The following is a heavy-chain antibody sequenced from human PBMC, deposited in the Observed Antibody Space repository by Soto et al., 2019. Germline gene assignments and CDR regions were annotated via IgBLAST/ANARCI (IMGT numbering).Heavy chain of an antibody. D-gene: IGHD3-22*01. CDR1: GGTFSSYA. Sequence: SVKVSCKASGGTFSSYAISWVRQAPGQGLEWMGGIIPIFGTANYAQKFQGRVTITADESTSTAYMELSSLRSEDTAVYYCARGLGYYYDSSGPFNDAFDIWGQGTMVTISS. V-gene: IGHV1-69*13. CDR2: IIPIFGTA. CDR3: ARGLGYYYDSSGPFNDAFDI. J-gene: IGHJ3*02.